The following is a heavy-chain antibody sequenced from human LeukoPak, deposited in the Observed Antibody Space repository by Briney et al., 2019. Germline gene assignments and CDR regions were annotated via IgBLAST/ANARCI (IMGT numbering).Heavy chain of an antibody. CDR2: IIPIFGTA. V-gene: IGHV1-69*13. D-gene: IGHD1-26*01. J-gene: IGHJ4*02. CDR1: GGTFSSYA. Sequence: SLKVSCKASGGTFSSYAISSVRQAPGQGVEWMGGIIPIFGTANYAQKFQGRVTITADESTSTAYTELSSLRSEDTAVYYCARESLRGYFDYWGQGTLVTVSS. CDR3: ARESLRGYFDY.